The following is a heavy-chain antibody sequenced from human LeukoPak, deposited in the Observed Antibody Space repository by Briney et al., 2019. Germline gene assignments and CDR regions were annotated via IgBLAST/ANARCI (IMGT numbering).Heavy chain of an antibody. J-gene: IGHJ5*01. D-gene: IGHD6-19*01. V-gene: IGHV5-51*01. Sequence: GESLKISCKGFGYRFTSYWIGWVRQMPGKGLERMGIIYPDDSDTRYSPSFQGQVTMSADKSISAAYLQWSSLKASDTAMYYCGRAIGHTSAWFESWGQGTLVTVSS. CDR1: GYRFTSYW. CDR2: IYPDDSDT. CDR3: GRAIGHTSAWFES.